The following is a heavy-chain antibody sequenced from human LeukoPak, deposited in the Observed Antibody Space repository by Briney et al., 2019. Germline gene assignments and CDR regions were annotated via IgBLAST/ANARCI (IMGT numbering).Heavy chain of an antibody. V-gene: IGHV3-30*02. J-gene: IGHJ5*02. CDR1: GFTFSSYG. CDR2: IRYDGSNK. Sequence: GGSLRLSCAASGFTFSSYGMHWVRQAPGKGLEWVAFIRYDGSNKYYADSVKGRFTISRDSSKNTLYLQMNSLRAEDTAVYYCAKGNTYYYDSSGYLWGQGTLVTVSS. D-gene: IGHD3-22*01. CDR3: AKGNTYYYDSSGYL.